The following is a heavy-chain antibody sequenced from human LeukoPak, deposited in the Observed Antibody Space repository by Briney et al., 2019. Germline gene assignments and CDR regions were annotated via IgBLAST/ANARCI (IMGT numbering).Heavy chain of an antibody. Sequence: GESLKISCKGSGYSFTSYWIGRVRQMPGKGLEWMGIIYPGDSDTRYSPSFQGQVTISADKSISTAYLQWSSLKASDTAMYYCARQRGGSGYRALEKNDAFDIWGQGTMVTVSS. CDR3: ARQRGGSGYRALEKNDAFDI. V-gene: IGHV5-51*01. CDR2: IYPGDSDT. J-gene: IGHJ3*02. D-gene: IGHD3-22*01. CDR1: GYSFTSYW.